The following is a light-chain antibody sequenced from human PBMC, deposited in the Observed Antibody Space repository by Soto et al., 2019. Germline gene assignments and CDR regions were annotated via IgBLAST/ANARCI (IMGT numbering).Light chain of an antibody. CDR2: GVS. CDR3: QQRSNWPVT. CDR1: QSVSNNY. V-gene: IGKV3D-20*02. J-gene: IGKJ4*01. Sequence: DIVLTQSPGTLSLSPGERATLSCRASQSVSNNYLAWYQQNPGQTPRLLISGVSNRATGIPDRFSGGGSGTDFTLTISRLEPEDFAVYYCQQRSNWPVTFGGRTKVEIK.